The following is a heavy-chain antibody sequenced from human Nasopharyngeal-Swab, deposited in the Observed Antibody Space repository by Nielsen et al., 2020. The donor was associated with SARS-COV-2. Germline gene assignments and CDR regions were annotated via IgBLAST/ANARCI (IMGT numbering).Heavy chain of an antibody. CDR3: ASQSGDYVRPY. CDR1: GFTFSTSS. Sequence: GGLLRLSCAAPGFTFSTSSMNWVRQAPGKGLEWVPSISTRSSYIYYADSVKGRSTITRDNAKNALYLQINSQRAEDTAVYYCASQSGDYVRPYWGQGTRVTVSS. CDR2: ISTRSSYI. V-gene: IGHV3-21*01. D-gene: IGHD4-17*01. J-gene: IGHJ4*02.